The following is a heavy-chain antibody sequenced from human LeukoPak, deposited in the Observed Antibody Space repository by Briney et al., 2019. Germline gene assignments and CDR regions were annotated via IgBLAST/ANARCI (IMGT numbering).Heavy chain of an antibody. CDR1: GGTFSSYA. J-gene: IGHJ3*02. CDR3: ASHPNYYDSSGYFDAFDI. D-gene: IGHD3-22*01. CDR2: TIPIFGTA. Sequence: ASVKVSCKASGGTFSSYAISWVRQAPGQGLEWMGGTIPIFGTANYAQKFQGRVTITADESTSTAYMELSSLRSEDTAVYYCASHPNYYDSSGYFDAFDIWGQGTMVTVSS. V-gene: IGHV1-69*01.